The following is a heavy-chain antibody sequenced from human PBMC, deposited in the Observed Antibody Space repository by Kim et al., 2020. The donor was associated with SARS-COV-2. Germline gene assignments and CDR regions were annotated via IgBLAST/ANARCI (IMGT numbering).Heavy chain of an antibody. D-gene: IGHD2-15*01. Sequence: GGSLRLSCAASGFTFSNYVMTWVRQAPGKGLEWVSRITGSGVSAYYAASVKGRFTISRDNSKNTLYLHMSSLRVEDSAVYYCAKRISGGGTWYNFDYWGQGAQVTVSS. CDR2: ITGSGVSA. J-gene: IGHJ4*02. CDR1: GFTFSNYV. V-gene: IGHV3-23*01. CDR3: AKRISGGGTWYNFDY.